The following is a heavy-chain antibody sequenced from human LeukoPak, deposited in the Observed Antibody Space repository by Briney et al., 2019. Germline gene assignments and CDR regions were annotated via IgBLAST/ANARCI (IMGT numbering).Heavy chain of an antibody. Sequence: LRLSCAASGFTFSSYGMNWVRQAPGKGLEWIGSIYYSGSTYNNPSLKSRVTISVDTSKNQFSLKLNSVTAADTAVYYCARHERNWNNGGYWGQGTLVTVSS. J-gene: IGHJ4*02. CDR3: ARHERNWNNGGY. D-gene: IGHD1/OR15-1a*01. CDR2: IYYSGST. CDR1: GFTFSSYG. V-gene: IGHV4-39*01.